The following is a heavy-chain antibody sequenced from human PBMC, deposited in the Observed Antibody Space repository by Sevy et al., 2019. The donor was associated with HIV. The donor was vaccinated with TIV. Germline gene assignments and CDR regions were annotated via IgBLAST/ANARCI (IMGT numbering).Heavy chain of an antibody. J-gene: IGHJ4*02. CDR2: IKQDGSKK. CDR3: ARLKLHYDPYYFDL. CDR1: GFTFSDYW. V-gene: IGHV3-7*01. Sequence: GGSLRLSCAASGFTFSDYWMSWVRQAPEKGMEWVANIKQDGSKKYYVDSVKGRFIMSRDNAKNSLYLEMNSLRAEDTAVYYCARLKLHYDPYYFDLWGQGTLVTVSS. D-gene: IGHD3-16*01.